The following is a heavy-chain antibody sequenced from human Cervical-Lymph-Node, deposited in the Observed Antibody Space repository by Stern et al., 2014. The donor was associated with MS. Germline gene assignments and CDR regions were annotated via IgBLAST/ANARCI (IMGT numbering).Heavy chain of an antibody. D-gene: IGHD2-2*01. V-gene: IGHV5-51*03. CDR2: IYPRDFDI. CDR1: GYTFTDYW. CDR3: ARRMPPDY. Sequence: EDQLVESGAEVRKPGESLKISCKASGYTFTDYWIGWVRQMPGKGLEWMGIIYPRDFDITYSPSFQGQVTISADRSISTAYLQWSSLRASDTAIYYCARRMPPDYWGQGTLVTVSS. J-gene: IGHJ4*02.